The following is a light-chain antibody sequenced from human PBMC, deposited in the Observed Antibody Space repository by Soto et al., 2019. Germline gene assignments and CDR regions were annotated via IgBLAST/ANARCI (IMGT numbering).Light chain of an antibody. CDR3: QQYNSYPLT. J-gene: IGKJ4*01. CDR2: AAS. Sequence: EVVMTQSPATLSVSPWERATLSCRASQSVSNKLVWYQQKPGQAPRLLIYAASTRATGIPARFSGSGSETEFTPTISSLQSDDFGRYYCQQYNSYPLTFGGGTKVDIK. V-gene: IGKV3-15*01. CDR1: QSVSNK.